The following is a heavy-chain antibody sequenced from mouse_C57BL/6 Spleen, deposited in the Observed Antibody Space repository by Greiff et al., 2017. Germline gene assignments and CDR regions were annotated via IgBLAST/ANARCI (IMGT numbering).Heavy chain of an antibody. Sequence: EVKLMESGPGLVKPSQSLSLTCSVTGYSITSGYYWNWIRQFPGNKLEWMGYISYDGSNNYNPSLKNRISITRDTSKNQFFLKLNSVTTEDTATYYCARTSTMITRYFDYWGQGTTLTVSS. D-gene: IGHD2-4*01. J-gene: IGHJ2*01. CDR1: GYSITSGYY. V-gene: IGHV3-6*01. CDR2: ISYDGSN. CDR3: ARTSTMITRYFDY.